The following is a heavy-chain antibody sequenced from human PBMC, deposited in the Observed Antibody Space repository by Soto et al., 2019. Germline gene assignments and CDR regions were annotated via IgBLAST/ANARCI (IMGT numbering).Heavy chain of an antibody. V-gene: IGHV4-34*01. CDR1: GGSFSGYY. D-gene: IGHD3-22*01. J-gene: IGHJ4*02. CDR2: INHSGST. CDR3: ARGRGIYYDTSAWGGY. Sequence: QVQLQQWGAGLLKHSETLSLTCAVYGGSFSGYYLSWIRQPPGKGLEWIGEINHSGSTNYNPSLKSRVTISVDTSKNQFSLKLSSVTAADTAVYYCARGRGIYYDTSAWGGYWGQGTLVTVSS.